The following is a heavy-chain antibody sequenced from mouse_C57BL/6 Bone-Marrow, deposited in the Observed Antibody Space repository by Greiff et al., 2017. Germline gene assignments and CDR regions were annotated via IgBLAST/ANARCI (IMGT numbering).Heavy chain of an antibody. J-gene: IGHJ3*01. Sequence: EVKLVESGPELVKPGASVKISCKASGYTFTDYYMNWVKQSHGKSLEWIGDINPNNGGTSYNQKFKGKATLTVDKSSSTAYMELRSLTSEDSAVYYCARGYALFAYWGQGTLVTVSA. CDR1: GYTFTDYY. CDR2: INPNNGGT. D-gene: IGHD2-2*01. V-gene: IGHV1-26*01. CDR3: ARGYALFAY.